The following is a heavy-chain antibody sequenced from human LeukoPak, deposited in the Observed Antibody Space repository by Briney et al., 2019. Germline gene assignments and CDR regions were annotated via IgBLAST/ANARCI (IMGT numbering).Heavy chain of an antibody. Sequence: QPSETLSLTCTVSGGSVSRGGYYWNWIRQHPGKGLEWIGFTSYSEGTYYNPSLMSRITISVDISQNQFSLKMRDVTAADTAVYFCATADWESFYFDSWGQGALVAVSS. CDR3: ATADWESFYFDS. CDR1: GGSVSRGGYY. D-gene: IGHD1-26*01. J-gene: IGHJ4*02. V-gene: IGHV4-31*03. CDR2: TSYSEGT.